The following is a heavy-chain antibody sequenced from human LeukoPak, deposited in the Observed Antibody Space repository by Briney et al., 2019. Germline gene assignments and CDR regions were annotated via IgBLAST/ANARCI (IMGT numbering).Heavy chain of an antibody. CDR2: ISSSSSYI. J-gene: IGHJ4*02. V-gene: IGHV3-21*01. D-gene: IGHD6-19*01. Sequence: GGSLRLSCAASGFTFSSYSLNWVRQAPGKGLEWVSSISSSSSYIYYADSVKGRFTISRDNAKNSLYLQMNSLRAEDTAVYYCARDEGDYSSGWYFDYWGQGTLVTVSS. CDR3: ARDEGDYSSGWYFDY. CDR1: GFTFSSYS.